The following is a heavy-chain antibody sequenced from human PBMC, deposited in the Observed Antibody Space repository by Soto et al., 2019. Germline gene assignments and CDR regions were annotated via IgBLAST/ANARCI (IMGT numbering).Heavy chain of an antibody. D-gene: IGHD3-22*01. V-gene: IGHV3-30*18. CDR1: GFTFSSHG. CDR2: LSFDGHHK. Sequence: QEQLVESGGGVVQPGKSLRLSCSASGFTFSSHGMHWIRQAPGKGLEWVAVLSFDGHHKYFADSVKRRFTISRDNSRGTLYLRTNSLRVEDTVVYYCAKDSLPDHFHSSGLCHWGHGTLVTVSS. J-gene: IGHJ4*01. CDR3: AKDSLPDHFHSSGLCH.